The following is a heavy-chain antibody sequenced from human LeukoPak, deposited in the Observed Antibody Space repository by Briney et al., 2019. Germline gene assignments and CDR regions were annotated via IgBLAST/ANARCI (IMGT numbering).Heavy chain of an antibody. CDR3: ARRQFVSLAEDYFDY. V-gene: IGHV4-59*08. D-gene: IGHD6-19*01. CDR1: GGSISSYY. J-gene: IGHJ4*02. Sequence: PSETLSLTCTVSGGSISSYYWSWIRQPPGKGLEWIGYIYYSGSTNYNPSLKSRVTISVDTSKNQFSLKLSSVTAADTAVYYCARRQFVSLAEDYFDYWGQGTLVTVSS. CDR2: IYYSGST.